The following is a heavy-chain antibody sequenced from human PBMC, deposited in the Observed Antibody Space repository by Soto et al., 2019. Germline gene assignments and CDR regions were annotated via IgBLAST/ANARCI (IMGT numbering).Heavy chain of an antibody. D-gene: IGHD3-3*01. Sequence: QVQLQESGPGLVKPSQTLSLTCTVSGGSISSGGYYWSWIRQHPGKGLEWIGYIYYSGSTYYNPSLKSRVTISVDTSKNQFSLKLSSVTAADTAVYYCARAIIGVVTPPNWFDPWGQGTLVTVSS. CDR1: GGSISSGGYY. J-gene: IGHJ5*02. CDR3: ARAIIGVVTPPNWFDP. CDR2: IYYSGST. V-gene: IGHV4-31*03.